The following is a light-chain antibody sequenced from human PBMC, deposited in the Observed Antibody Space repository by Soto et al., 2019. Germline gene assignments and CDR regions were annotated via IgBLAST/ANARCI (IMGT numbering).Light chain of an antibody. J-gene: IGKJ1*01. Sequence: DIQMTQSPSSLSASVGDRVTITCRASQTITTYLNWYQQKSGKAPKVVIYAASSLPNGVPSSFHGSGSGTDFTLTISGLQTEVFATYYCQPSFDLPPTFGQGNKGEI. CDR3: QPSFDLPPT. CDR1: QTITTY. V-gene: IGKV1-39*01. CDR2: AAS.